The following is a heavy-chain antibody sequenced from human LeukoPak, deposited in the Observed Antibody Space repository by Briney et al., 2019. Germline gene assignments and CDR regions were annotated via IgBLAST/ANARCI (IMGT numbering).Heavy chain of an antibody. CDR2: IYYSGSI. J-gene: IGHJ5*02. V-gene: IGHV4-59*01. CDR3: ARGCSAGTPHNWFDP. CDR1: GGSISGYY. D-gene: IGHD6-13*01. Sequence: PSGTLSLTCTVSGGSISGYYWSWIRQPPGKGLEWIGYIYYSGSINYTPSLKSRVTISVDTSKNQFFLKLSSVTAADTAVYYCARGCSAGTPHNWFDPWGQGTLVTV.